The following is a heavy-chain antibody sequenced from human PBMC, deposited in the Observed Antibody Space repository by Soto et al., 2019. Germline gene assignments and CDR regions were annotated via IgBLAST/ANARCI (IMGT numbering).Heavy chain of an antibody. CDR1: GDSVNSDNYY. CDR3: ARHRAVAGLDY. J-gene: IGHJ4*02. CDR2: IYFSGST. Sequence: SETLSLTCDVFGDSVNSDNYYWTWIRQPPGKDLEWIGNIYFSGSTYYNPSLNSRVTLSIDTSKNHFSLKLTPVTAADTAMYYGARHRAVAGLDYWGQGTLVIVSS. D-gene: IGHD6-19*01. V-gene: IGHV4-30-4*01.